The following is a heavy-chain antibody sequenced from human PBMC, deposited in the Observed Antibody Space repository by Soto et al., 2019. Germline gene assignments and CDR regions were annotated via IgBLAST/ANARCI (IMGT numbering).Heavy chain of an antibody. J-gene: IGHJ5*01. D-gene: IGHD2-2*01. V-gene: IGHV1-2*02. CDR2: INPNSGGT. Sequence: ASVKVSCKASGYTFTGYYMHWVRQAPGQGLEWMGWINPNSGGTNYAQKFQGRVTMTRDTPISTAYMELSRLRSDDTAVYICAREGAYCNSTSCRLPASFDSWGQGTLVTVSS. CDR3: AREGAYCNSTSCRLPASFDS. CDR1: GYTFTGYY.